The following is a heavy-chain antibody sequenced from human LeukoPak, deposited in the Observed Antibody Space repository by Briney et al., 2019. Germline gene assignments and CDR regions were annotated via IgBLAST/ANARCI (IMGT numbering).Heavy chain of an antibody. V-gene: IGHV4-4*07. D-gene: IGHD3-10*01. CDR3: ARGGRGVRGVQYYYYYGMDV. Sequence: IPSETLSLTCTVSGGSISSYYWSWIRQPAGKGLEWIGRIYTSGSTNYNPSLKSRVTMSVDTPKNQFSLKLSSVTAADTAVYYCARGGRGVRGVQYYYYYGMDVWGQGTTVTVSS. CDR1: GGSISSYY. J-gene: IGHJ6*02. CDR2: IYTSGST.